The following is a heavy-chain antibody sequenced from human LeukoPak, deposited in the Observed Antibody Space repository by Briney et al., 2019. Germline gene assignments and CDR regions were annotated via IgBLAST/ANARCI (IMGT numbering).Heavy chain of an antibody. CDR3: ARVSDYGSGRYSADY. CDR1: GFTFSSYS. V-gene: IGHV3-21*01. J-gene: IGHJ4*02. CDR2: ISSSRSYI. D-gene: IGHD3-10*01. Sequence: PGGSLRLSCAASGFTFSSYSMNWVRQAPGKGLEWVSSISSSRSYIYYADSVKGRFTISRDNAKNSLYLQMNSLRAEDTAVYYCARVSDYGSGRYSADYWGQGTLVTVSS.